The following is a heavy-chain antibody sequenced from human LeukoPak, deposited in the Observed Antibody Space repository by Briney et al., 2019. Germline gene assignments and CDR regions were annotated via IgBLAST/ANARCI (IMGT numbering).Heavy chain of an antibody. Sequence: PGGSLRLSCAASGFTFRDYAMSWVRQTPGKGLEGVSVIGGSGGSTYYADSVKGRFTISRDDSKNTLYLQMNSLRAEDTAVYHCAKEGCTGTNCYINCWGQGTLVTVSS. CDR2: IGGSGGST. V-gene: IGHV3-23*01. CDR1: GFTFRDYA. D-gene: IGHD2-2*02. J-gene: IGHJ4*02. CDR3: AKEGCTGTNCYINC.